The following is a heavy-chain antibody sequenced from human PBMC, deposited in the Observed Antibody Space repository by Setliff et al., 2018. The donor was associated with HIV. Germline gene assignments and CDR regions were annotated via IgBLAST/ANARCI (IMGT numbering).Heavy chain of an antibody. CDR3: ARYQTDGGNGEWRFRPRDYWYFDL. Sequence: PSETLSLTCTVSGGSISSYYWSWIRQPPGKGLEWIGYIYYSGSTNYNPSLKSRVTISVDTSKNQFSLKLSSVTAADTAVYYCARYQTDGGNGEWRFRPRDYWYFDLWGRGTLVTVSS. J-gene: IGHJ2*01. CDR1: GGSISSYY. CDR2: IYYSGST. V-gene: IGHV4-59*01. D-gene: IGHD2-15*01.